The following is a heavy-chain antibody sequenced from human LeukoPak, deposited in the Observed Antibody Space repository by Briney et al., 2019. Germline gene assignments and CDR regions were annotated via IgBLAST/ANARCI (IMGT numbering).Heavy chain of an antibody. Sequence: GGTLRLSCAASGFTFIDYAMTWVRQAPGKGLEWVSTIRYGADSAYYADSVKGRFTISRDNSKNTVYLQMNSLRVDDTAVYYCAKGLTTHDYWGQGTLVTVSS. CDR2: IRYGADSA. V-gene: IGHV3-23*01. CDR3: AKGLTTHDY. D-gene: IGHD4-11*01. J-gene: IGHJ4*02. CDR1: GFTFIDYA.